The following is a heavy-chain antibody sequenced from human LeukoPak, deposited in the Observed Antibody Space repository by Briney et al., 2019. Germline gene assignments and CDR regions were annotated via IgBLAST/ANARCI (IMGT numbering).Heavy chain of an antibody. Sequence: QPGGSLRLSCAASGFTFSSYAMSWVRQAPGKGLEWVSAISGSGGSTYYADSVKGRFTISRDNSKDTLYLQMNSLRAEDTAVYYCATDRNSGKYYDYWGQGTLVTVSS. CDR2: ISGSGGST. V-gene: IGHV3-23*01. D-gene: IGHD1-26*01. CDR1: GFTFSSYA. CDR3: ATDRNSGKYYDY. J-gene: IGHJ4*02.